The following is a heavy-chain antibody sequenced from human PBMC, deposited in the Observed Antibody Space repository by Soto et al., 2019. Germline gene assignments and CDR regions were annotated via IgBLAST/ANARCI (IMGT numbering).Heavy chain of an antibody. CDR2: ISSSSSYI. D-gene: IGHD6-19*01. J-gene: IGHJ4*02. Sequence: EVQLVESGGGLVKPGGSLRLSCAASGFTFSSYSMNWVRQAPGTGLEWVSSISSSSSYIYYADSVKGRFTISRDNAKNSLYLQMNSLRAEDTAVYYCAREVGWYSSGARDYWGQGTLVTVSS. V-gene: IGHV3-21*01. CDR3: AREVGWYSSGARDY. CDR1: GFTFSSYS.